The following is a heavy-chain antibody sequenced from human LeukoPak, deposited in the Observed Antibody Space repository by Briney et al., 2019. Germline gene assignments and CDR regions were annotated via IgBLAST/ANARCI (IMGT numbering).Heavy chain of an antibody. J-gene: IGHJ3*02. Sequence: PGGSLRLSCAASGFTFSSYSVNWVRQAPGKGLEWVSSISSSSSYIYYADSVKGRFTISRDNAKNSLYLQMNSLRAEDTAVYYCARERTGGGWYGAFDIWGQGTMVTVSS. CDR1: GFTFSSYS. CDR2: ISSSSSYI. CDR3: ARERTGGGWYGAFDI. V-gene: IGHV3-21*01. D-gene: IGHD6-19*01.